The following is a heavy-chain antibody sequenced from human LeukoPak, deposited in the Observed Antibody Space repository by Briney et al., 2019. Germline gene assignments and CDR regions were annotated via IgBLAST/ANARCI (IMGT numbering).Heavy chain of an antibody. V-gene: IGHV1-69*01. J-gene: IGHJ4*02. CDR2: IIPIFGTA. D-gene: IGHD5-24*01. CDR3: ARIRDGYNLPIDY. CDR1: GGTFSSYA. Sequence: GSSVMVSCKASGGTFSSYAISWVRQAPGQGLEWMGGIIPIFGTANYAQKFQGRVTITADESTSTAYMELSSLRSEDTAVYYCARIRDGYNLPIDYWGQGTLVTVSS.